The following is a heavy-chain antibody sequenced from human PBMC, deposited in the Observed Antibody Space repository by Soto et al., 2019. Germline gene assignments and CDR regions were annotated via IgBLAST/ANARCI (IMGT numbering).Heavy chain of an antibody. CDR2: IVVGSGNT. J-gene: IGHJ6*02. V-gene: IGHV1-58*01. CDR3: AARTHYYYGMDV. CDR1: GFTFTSSA. Sequence: AVKVSCKASGFTFTSSAVQWVRQARGQRLEWIGWIVVGSGNTNYAQKFQERVTITRDMSTSTAYMELSSLRSEDTAVYYCAARTHYYYGMDVWGQGTTVTVSS.